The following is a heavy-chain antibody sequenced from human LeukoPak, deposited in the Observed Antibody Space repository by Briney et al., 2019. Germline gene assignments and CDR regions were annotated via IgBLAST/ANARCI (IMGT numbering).Heavy chain of an antibody. V-gene: IGHV3-66*01. CDR2: IYSGGST. J-gene: IGHJ4*02. CDR1: GFTFSSYA. CDR3: ARGHGHYYDSSGYYTYFDY. D-gene: IGHD3-22*01. Sequence: SGGSLRLSCAVSGFTFSSYAMSWVRQAPGKGLEWVSVIYSGGSTYYADSVKGRFTISRDNSKNTLYLQMNSLRAEDTAVYYCARGHGHYYDSSGYYTYFDYWGQGTLVTVSS.